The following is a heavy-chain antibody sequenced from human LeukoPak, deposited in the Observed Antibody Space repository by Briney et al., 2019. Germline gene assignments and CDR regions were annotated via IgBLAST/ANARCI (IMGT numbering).Heavy chain of an antibody. CDR2: ISAYNGNT. D-gene: IGHD6-13*01. CDR3: ARDRMGGGAAAIN. J-gene: IGHJ4*02. V-gene: IGHV1-18*01. CDR1: GYTFTSYA. Sequence: ASVKVSFKASGYTFTSYAMNWVRQAPGQGLEWMGWISAYNGNTNYAQKLQGRVTMTTDTSTSTAYMELRSLRSDDTAVYYCARDRMGGGAAAINWGQGTLVTVSS.